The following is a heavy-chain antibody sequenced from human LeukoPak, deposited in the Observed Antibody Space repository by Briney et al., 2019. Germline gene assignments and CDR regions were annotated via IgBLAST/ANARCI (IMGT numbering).Heavy chain of an antibody. V-gene: IGHV4-38-2*02. CDR3: AREDPVDTSRYYYYGMDV. CDR1: GYSISSGYY. D-gene: IGHD5-18*01. CDR2: IYHSGST. J-gene: IGHJ6*02. Sequence: SETLSLTCTVSGYSISSGYYWGWIRQPPGKGLEWIGSIYHSGSTYYNPSLKSRVTISVDTSKNQFSLKLSSVTAADTAVYYCAREDPVDTSRYYYYGMDVWGQGTTVTVSS.